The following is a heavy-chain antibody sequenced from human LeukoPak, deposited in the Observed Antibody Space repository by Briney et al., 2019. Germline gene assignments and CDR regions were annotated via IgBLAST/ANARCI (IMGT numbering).Heavy chain of an antibody. CDR2: ISYDGSNK. Sequence: GGSLRFSCAASGFTFSSYAMHWVRQAPGKGLEWVAVISYDGSNKYYADSVKGRFTISRDNSKNTLYLQMNSLRAEDTAVYYCASYLGSSGYVDYWGQGTLVTVSS. V-gene: IGHV3-30-3*01. CDR3: ASYLGSSGYVDY. J-gene: IGHJ4*02. CDR1: GFTFSSYA. D-gene: IGHD3-3*01.